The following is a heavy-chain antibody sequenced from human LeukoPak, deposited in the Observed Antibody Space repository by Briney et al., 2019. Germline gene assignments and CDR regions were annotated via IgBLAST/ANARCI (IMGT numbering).Heavy chain of an antibody. CDR1: GFTFSSYW. Sequence: GGSLRLSCAASGFTFSSYWMTWVRQAPGMGPECVANINQDGSEKNYVDSVRGRFTISRDNARNSLYLQMNSLRAEDTAVYYCAKVVGAIDYWGQGTLVTVSS. CDR3: AKVVGAIDY. CDR2: INQDGSEK. V-gene: IGHV3-7*01. D-gene: IGHD1-26*01. J-gene: IGHJ4*02.